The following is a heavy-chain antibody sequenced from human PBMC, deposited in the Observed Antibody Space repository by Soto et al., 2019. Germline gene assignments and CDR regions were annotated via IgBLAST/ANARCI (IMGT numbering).Heavy chain of an antibody. V-gene: IGHV1-69*13. CDR2: IIPIFGTA. J-gene: IGHJ6*03. CDR3: ARREQQPYITRLTYNDMDV. D-gene: IGHD6-13*01. Sequence: SVKVSCKASGGTLSTYAVSWVRQAPGQGPAWMGGIIPIFGTADYAQIHQGRVTITADESTNTVYMELSSLRFEDTAVYYCARREQQPYITRLTYNDMDVWGQGTTVTVSS. CDR1: GGTLSTYA.